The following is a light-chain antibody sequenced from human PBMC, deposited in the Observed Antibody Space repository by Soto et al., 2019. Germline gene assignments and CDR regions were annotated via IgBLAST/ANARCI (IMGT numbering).Light chain of an antibody. CDR3: QQRSNWPPWT. CDR1: QSVSSY. V-gene: IGKV3-11*01. J-gene: IGKJ1*01. CDR2: DAS. Sequence: EIVLTQSPATLSLSPGERATLSCRASQSVSSYLAWYQQKPGQAPRLLIYDASNRATGIPARFSGSGSGTDFTLTISSLEPEEFAAYYCQQRSNWPPWTFGQGTKVEIK.